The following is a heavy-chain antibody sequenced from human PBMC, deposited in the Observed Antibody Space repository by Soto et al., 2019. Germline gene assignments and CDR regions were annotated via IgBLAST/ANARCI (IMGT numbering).Heavy chain of an antibody. V-gene: IGHV1-69*12. D-gene: IGHD3-9*01. CDR3: AREIAATGFHF. CDR2: IVPVFGSA. Sequence: QVQLVQSGAELKKPGSSVKVSCKTSGGDFKNYGISWVRQAPGQGLEWMGGIVPVFGSATYEQIFQGRLNITADEGTSTTYMELMGLKPEDTAVYYCAREIAATGFHFWGQGSLVIVSS. CDR1: GGDFKNYG. J-gene: IGHJ4*02.